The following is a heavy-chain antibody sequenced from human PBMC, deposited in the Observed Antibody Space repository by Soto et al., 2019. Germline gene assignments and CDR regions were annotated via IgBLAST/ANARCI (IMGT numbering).Heavy chain of an antibody. D-gene: IGHD3-3*01. Sequence: GGSLRLSCAASGFTFSSYSMNWVRQAPGKGLEWVSSISSSSSYIYYADSVKGRFTISRDNAKNSLYLQMNSLRAEDTAVYYCARDGSGFWSGYYTPNWFDPWGQGTLVTVSS. CDR2: ISSSSSYI. J-gene: IGHJ5*02. CDR1: GFTFSSYS. CDR3: ARDGSGFWSGYYTPNWFDP. V-gene: IGHV3-21*01.